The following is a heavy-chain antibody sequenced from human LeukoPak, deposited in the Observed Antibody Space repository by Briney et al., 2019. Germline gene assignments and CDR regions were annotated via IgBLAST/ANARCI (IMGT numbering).Heavy chain of an antibody. CDR2: TSAGGDIT. CDR3: AYLDSSGFYYGRLRY. Sequence: GGSLRLSCAASGFTFSDHAMTWVRQTLAKGLESVSSTSAGGDITHYAESVNGRFTISRDNSKSTLYLQMNSLRAEDTAIYFCAYLDSSGFYYGRLRYWGQGTPVTVSS. V-gene: IGHV3-23*01. J-gene: IGHJ4*02. CDR1: GFTFSDHA. D-gene: IGHD3-22*01.